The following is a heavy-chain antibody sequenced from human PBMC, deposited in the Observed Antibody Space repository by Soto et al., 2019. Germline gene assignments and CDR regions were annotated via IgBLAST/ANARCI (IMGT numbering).Heavy chain of an antibody. CDR2: IKQDGSEK. J-gene: IGHJ4*02. D-gene: IGHD6-13*01. CDR3: ARGLRSSYFDY. Sequence: GGSLRLSCAASGFTFSSYWMSWVRQAPGKGLEWVANIKQDGSEKYYVDSVKGRFTVSRDNAKTSLYLQMNSLRAEDTAVYYCARGLRSSYFDYWGQGTLVTVSS. CDR1: GFTFSSYW. V-gene: IGHV3-7*03.